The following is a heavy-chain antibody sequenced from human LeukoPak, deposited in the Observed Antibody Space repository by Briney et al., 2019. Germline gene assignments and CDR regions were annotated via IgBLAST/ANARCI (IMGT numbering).Heavy chain of an antibody. D-gene: IGHD1-20*01. V-gene: IGHV3-21*01. Sequence: GSLRLSCAASGFTFSSDSMNWVRQAPGKGREGGSSISSSSSYIYYADSVKGRFTISRDNAKNSLYLQMNSLRAEDTAVYYCARDLTGSLPRTDDYWGQGTLVTVSS. CDR3: ARDLTGSLPRTDDY. CDR2: ISSSSSYI. CDR1: GFTFSSDS. J-gene: IGHJ4*02.